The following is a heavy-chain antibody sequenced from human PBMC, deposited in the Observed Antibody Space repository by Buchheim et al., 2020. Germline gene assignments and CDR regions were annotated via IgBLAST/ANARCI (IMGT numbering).Heavy chain of an antibody. CDR1: NGSISNYY. Sequence: QVQLQESGPGLVKPSETLSLTCTVSNGSISNYYWTWIRQSPGRDLEWIGHIYYSRTATYNPSLKSRVTISVDTFKDQFTLKLNSVTAADTAVYYCARLNDFWSGYWDYWGQGIL. V-gene: IGHV4-59*01. D-gene: IGHD3-3*01. J-gene: IGHJ4*02. CDR2: IYYSRTA. CDR3: ARLNDFWSGYWDY.